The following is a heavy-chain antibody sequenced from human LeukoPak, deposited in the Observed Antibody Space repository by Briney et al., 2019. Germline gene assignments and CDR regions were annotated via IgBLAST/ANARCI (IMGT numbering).Heavy chain of an antibody. CDR1: GYTLTELS. Sequence: ASVKVSCKVSGYTLTELSMHWVRQAPGKGLEWMGGFDPEDGETIYAQKFQGRVTMSEDTSTDTAYMELSSLRSEDTAVYYCATVKTPPGSYGSGSYYAEWGQGTLVTVSS. D-gene: IGHD3-10*01. J-gene: IGHJ4*02. V-gene: IGHV1-24*01. CDR2: FDPEDGET. CDR3: ATVKTPPGSYGSGSYYAE.